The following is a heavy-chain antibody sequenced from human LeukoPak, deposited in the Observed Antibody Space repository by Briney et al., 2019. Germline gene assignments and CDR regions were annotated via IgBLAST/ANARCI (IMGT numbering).Heavy chain of an antibody. CDR2: IYENGGTT. V-gene: IGHV3-23*01. D-gene: IGHD2-21*01. J-gene: IGHJ4*02. Sequence: GGSLRLSCVGSGFTFRSHAMSWVRQAPEKGLEFVSGIYENGGTTYYADSVKGRFSISRDNSKNTLYLQMDSLRGEDTAVYYCAKDFRIGYSAHFDYWGQGALVAVSS. CDR3: AKDFRIGYSAHFDY. CDR1: GFTFRSHA.